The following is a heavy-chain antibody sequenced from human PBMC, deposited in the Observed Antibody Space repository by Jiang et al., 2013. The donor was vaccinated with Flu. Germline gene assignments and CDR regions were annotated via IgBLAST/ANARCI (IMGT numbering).Heavy chain of an antibody. CDR1: GGSISSSSYY. Sequence: LLKPSETLSLTCTVSGGSISSSSYYWGWIRQPPGKGLEWIGSIYYSGSTYYNPSLKSRVTISVDTSKNQFSLKLSSVTAADTAVYYCAGGRFWSASGAFDIWGQGTMVTVSS. J-gene: IGHJ3*02. CDR3: AGGRFWSASGAFDI. V-gene: IGHV4-39*01. CDR2: IYYSGST. D-gene: IGHD3-3*01.